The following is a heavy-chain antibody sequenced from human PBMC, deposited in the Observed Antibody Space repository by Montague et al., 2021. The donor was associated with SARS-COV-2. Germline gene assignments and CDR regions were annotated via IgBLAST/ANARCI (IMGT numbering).Heavy chain of an antibody. J-gene: IGHJ4*02. D-gene: IGHD1-26*01. CDR2: ISSSGSTI. V-gene: IGHV3-48*03. Sequence: SLRLSCAASGFSFSSYEMNWVRRAPGKGLEWVSYISSSGSTIYYADSVKGRFTISRDNAKNSLYLQMNSQRAEDTAVYYCARVFATVGAMDRNDYWGQGTLVTVSS. CDR1: GFSFSSYE. CDR3: ARVFATVGAMDRNDY.